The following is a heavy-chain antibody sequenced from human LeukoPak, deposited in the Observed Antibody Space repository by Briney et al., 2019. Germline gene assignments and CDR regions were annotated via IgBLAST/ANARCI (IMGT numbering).Heavy chain of an antibody. CDR3: ARDYYDSRGEAFDI. J-gene: IGHJ3*02. V-gene: IGHV4-59*11. CDR1: GGSIGSHY. Sequence: SETLSLTCTVSGGSIGSHYWSWIRQPPGEGLEWIGYIYYSGTTSYNPSLKSRVTISVDTSKNQFSLRLSSVTAADTAVYYCARDYYDSRGEAFDIWGLGTMVTVSS. D-gene: IGHD3-22*01. CDR2: IYYSGTT.